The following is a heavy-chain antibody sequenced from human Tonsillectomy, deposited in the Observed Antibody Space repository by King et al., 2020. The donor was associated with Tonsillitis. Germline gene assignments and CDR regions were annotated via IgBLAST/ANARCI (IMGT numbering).Heavy chain of an antibody. D-gene: IGHD3-22*01. J-gene: IGHJ3*02. CDR1: GFTFSAST. V-gene: IGHV3-73*02. Sequence: VQLVESGGGLVQPGGSLKLSCAASGFTFSASTMQWVRQASGKGLEWIGRIRSKADNYATAYAASLKGRFTISRDDSENTAYLQLNSLGTEDTAVYFCTRSMFYHDNYGYRYDAFEIWGQGTTVTVSS. CDR3: TRSMFYHDNYGYRYDAFEI. CDR2: IRSKADNYAT.